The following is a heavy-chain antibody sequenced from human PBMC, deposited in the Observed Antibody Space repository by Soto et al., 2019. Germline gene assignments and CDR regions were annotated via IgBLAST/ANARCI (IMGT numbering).Heavy chain of an antibody. CDR3: AKDSRVTMVRGVIIPPGY. V-gene: IGHV3-53*01. CDR2: IYSGGST. Sequence: PGGSLRLSCAASGFTVSSNYMEWVRQAPGKGLEWVSVIYSGGSTYYADSVKGRFTISRDNSKNTLYLQMNSLRAEDTAVYYCAKDSRVTMVRGVIIPPGYWGQGTLVTVSS. CDR1: GFTVSSNY. D-gene: IGHD3-10*01. J-gene: IGHJ4*02.